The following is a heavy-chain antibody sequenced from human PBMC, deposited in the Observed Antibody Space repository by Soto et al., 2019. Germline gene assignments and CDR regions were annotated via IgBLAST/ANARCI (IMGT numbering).Heavy chain of an antibody. Sequence: SETLSLTCAFYGGSFSGYYWSWIRQPPGKGLEWIGEINHSGSTNYNPSLKSRVTISVDTSKNQFSLKLSSVTAADTAVYYCARLGYCSGGSCYGNNWFDPWGQGTLVTVSS. CDR1: GGSFSGYY. D-gene: IGHD2-15*01. J-gene: IGHJ5*02. CDR2: INHSGST. CDR3: ARLGYCSGGSCYGNNWFDP. V-gene: IGHV4-34*01.